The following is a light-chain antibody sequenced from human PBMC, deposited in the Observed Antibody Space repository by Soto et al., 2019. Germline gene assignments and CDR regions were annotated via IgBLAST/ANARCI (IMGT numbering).Light chain of an antibody. J-gene: IGKJ5*01. CDR1: QTISTY. Sequence: DLQMTQSPSSLSASVGDRVTITCRASQTISTYLNWYQQKPGKAPKLVIYATSTLQSGVPSRFSGSGSGTDFTLTISSLQPEDFATYYCQQSYNTPITFGQGTRLEIK. CDR2: ATS. V-gene: IGKV1-39*01. CDR3: QQSYNTPIT.